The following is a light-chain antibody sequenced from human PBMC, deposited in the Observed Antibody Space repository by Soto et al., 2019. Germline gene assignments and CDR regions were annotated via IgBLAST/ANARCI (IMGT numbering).Light chain of an antibody. CDR3: QQGRM. CDR1: QSVSNNY. J-gene: IGKJ1*01. Sequence: EIGLSMSVGTLSLSPRERATLSCRASQSVSNNYLAWYQQKPGQAPRLLIYDASNGATGIPARFSGSGSGTDFTLSISSLEPEDFAVYYCQQGRMFGQVSKVDIK. CDR2: DAS. V-gene: IGKV3-11*01.